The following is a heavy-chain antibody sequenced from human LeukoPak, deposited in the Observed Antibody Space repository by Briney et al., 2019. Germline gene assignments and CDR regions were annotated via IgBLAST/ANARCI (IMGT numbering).Heavy chain of an antibody. J-gene: IGHJ4*02. CDR2: FDPEDGET. Sequence: ASVKVSCKVSGYSLTELSMHWVRQAPGKGLEWMGGFDPEDGETFYAQKFQGRVTMTEDTSTDTAYMEVSSLRSEDTAIYYCVRDNYSYRLDVWGQGTLVTVSS. D-gene: IGHD2-21*01. CDR1: GYSLTELS. V-gene: IGHV1-24*01. CDR3: VRDNYSYRLDV.